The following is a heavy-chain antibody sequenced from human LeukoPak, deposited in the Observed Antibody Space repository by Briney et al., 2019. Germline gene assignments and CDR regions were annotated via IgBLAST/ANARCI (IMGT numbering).Heavy chain of an antibody. D-gene: IGHD6-13*01. V-gene: IGHV4-38-2*02. CDR1: GYSISSGYY. CDR2: IYHSGST. J-gene: IGHJ4*02. Sequence: PSETLSLTCTVSGYSISSGYYWGWIRQPPGKGLEWIGSIYHSGSTYYNPSLKSRVTISVDTSKNQFSLKLSSVTAADTAVYYCARVGIAAAGTRGFDYWGQGTLVTVSS. CDR3: ARVGIAAAGTRGFDY.